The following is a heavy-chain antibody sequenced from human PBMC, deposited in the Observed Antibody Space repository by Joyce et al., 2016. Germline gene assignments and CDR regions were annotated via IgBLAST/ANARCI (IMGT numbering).Heavy chain of an antibody. CDR3: ARDANPKNDYGDYLDAFDI. D-gene: IGHD4-17*01. J-gene: IGHJ3*02. V-gene: IGHV3-7*01. CDR1: GFSFSDYW. Sequence: EVQLVESGGGLVQPGGSLRLSCAASGFSFSDYWMTWVRQAPGKGLEWVANIRRDGSQTHYVDSVMGRFTISRDNAKNSLSLQMHSLRGEDTAIYFCARDANPKNDYGDYLDAFDIWGQGTMVTVSS. CDR2: IRRDGSQT.